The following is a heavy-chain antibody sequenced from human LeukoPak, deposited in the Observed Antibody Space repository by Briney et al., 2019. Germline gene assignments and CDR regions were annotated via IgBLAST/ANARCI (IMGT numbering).Heavy chain of an antibody. CDR3: VRGYGGNTFDY. Sequence: PWGSLRLSCAASGFTFSSYWMHWVRQAPGKGLVWISRINRDGSSTIYADAVKGRYTISRDNAKNTLYLQMNSLRAEDTAVYYCVRGYGGNTFDYWGQGTLVTVSS. CDR1: GFTFSSYW. D-gene: IGHD4/OR15-4a*01. V-gene: IGHV3-74*01. CDR2: INRDGSST. J-gene: IGHJ4*02.